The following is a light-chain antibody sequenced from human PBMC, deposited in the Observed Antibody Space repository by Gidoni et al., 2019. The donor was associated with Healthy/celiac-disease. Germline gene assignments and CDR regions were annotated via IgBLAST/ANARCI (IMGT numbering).Light chain of an antibody. CDR1: QSVSSN. CDR2: GAS. Sequence: EIVLTQSPATLSLSPGERATLSCRASQSVSSNLAWYQQKTGQAPRLLIYGASTRATGIPASWSGSGAGTAFIPLTSSLQAPDFLADYCYQQNNWWPDTFGQGTKLEIK. CDR3: YQQNNWWPDT. J-gene: IGKJ2*01. V-gene: IGKV3-15*01.